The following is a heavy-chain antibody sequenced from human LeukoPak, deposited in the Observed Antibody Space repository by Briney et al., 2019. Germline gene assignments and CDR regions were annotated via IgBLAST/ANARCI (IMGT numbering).Heavy chain of an antibody. CDR3: ARGQGYYDSSGYYLEPLNDY. V-gene: IGHV1-8*01. Sequence: ASVKVSCKASGYTFTSYDINWVRQATGQGLEWMGWMNPNSGNTGYAQKFQGRVTMTRNTSISTAYMELSSLRSEDTAVYYCARGQGYYDSSGYYLEPLNDYWGQGTLVTVSS. J-gene: IGHJ4*02. CDR2: MNPNSGNT. D-gene: IGHD3-22*01. CDR1: GYTFTSYD.